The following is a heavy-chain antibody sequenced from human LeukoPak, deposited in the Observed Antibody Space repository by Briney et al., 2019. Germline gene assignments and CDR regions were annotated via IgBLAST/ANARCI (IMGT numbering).Heavy chain of an antibody. CDR3: ARARSSTGPYY. D-gene: IGHD2-2*01. Sequence: SETLSLTCTVSGGSISSYYWSWIRQPPGKGLEWIGYIYYSGSTNYNPSLKSRVTISVDTSKNQFSLKLSSATAADTAVYYCARARSSTGPYYWGQGTLVTVSS. CDR1: GGSISSYY. J-gene: IGHJ4*02. CDR2: IYYSGST. V-gene: IGHV4-59*01.